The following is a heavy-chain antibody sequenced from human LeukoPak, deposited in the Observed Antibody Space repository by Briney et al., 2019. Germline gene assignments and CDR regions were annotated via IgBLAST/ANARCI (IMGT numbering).Heavy chain of an antibody. D-gene: IGHD1-7*01. V-gene: IGHV1-8*01. J-gene: IGHJ4*02. CDR2: MNPNSGNT. CDR1: GYTFTSYD. CDR3: AREETGTYPY. Sequence: ASVTVSCKASGYTFTSYDINWVRQAAGQGLEWMGWMNPNSGNTVYAQKFQGRVTMTRNTSISTAYMELSSLRSEDTAVYYCAREETGTYPYWGQGTLVTVSS.